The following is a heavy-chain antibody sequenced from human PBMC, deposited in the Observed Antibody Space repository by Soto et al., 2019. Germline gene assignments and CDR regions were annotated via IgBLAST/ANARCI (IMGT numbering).Heavy chain of an antibody. CDR3: ARGRRITMVRGNYYYYMDV. J-gene: IGHJ6*03. CDR2: ISGSGGST. D-gene: IGHD3-10*01. Sequence: GGSLRLSCAASGFTFSSYAMSWVRQAPGKGLDWVSAISGSGGSTYYADSVKGRFTISRDNSKNTLYLQMNSLRAGDTAVYYCARGRRITMVRGNYYYYMDVWGKGTTVTVSS. V-gene: IGHV3-23*01. CDR1: GFTFSSYA.